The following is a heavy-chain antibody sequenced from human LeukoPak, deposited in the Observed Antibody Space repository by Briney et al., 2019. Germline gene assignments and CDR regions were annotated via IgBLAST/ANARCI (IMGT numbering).Heavy chain of an antibody. CDR3: ARAQDIFGTSVDNWFDP. J-gene: IGHJ5*02. D-gene: IGHD1-1*01. CDR2: ISSDGSST. Sequence: GGSLRLSCAASGFTVSSNYMSWVRQAPGKGLVWVSSISSDGSSTTYADSVKGRFTISRDNAKNTLYLQMNSLRDEDTAVYSCARAQDIFGTSVDNWFDPWGQGTLVTVSS. V-gene: IGHV3-74*03. CDR1: GFTVSSNY.